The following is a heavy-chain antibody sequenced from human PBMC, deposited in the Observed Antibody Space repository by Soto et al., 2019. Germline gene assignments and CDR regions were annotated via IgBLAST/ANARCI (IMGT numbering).Heavy chain of an antibody. Sequence: QVQLVESGGGVVQPGRSLRLSCAASGFTFSSYGMHWVRQAPGKGLEWVAVIWYDGSNKYYADSVKGRFTISRDNSKNTLYVQMNSLRAEDTAVYYCARDRPSIAVAGTTGAFDIWGQGTMVTVSS. CDR3: ARDRPSIAVAGTTGAFDI. D-gene: IGHD6-19*01. V-gene: IGHV3-33*01. CDR2: IWYDGSNK. CDR1: GFTFSSYG. J-gene: IGHJ3*02.